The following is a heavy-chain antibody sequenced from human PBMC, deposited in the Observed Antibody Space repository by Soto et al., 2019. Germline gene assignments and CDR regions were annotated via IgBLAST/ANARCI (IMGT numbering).Heavy chain of an antibody. Sequence: NGPPWHSQATGQRLEWVAVLSSDGSNKYYADSVKGRFPISRDNSKNTLYLQMNSLIAEDTAVYYCAKDGSSSAFDYGG. CDR2: LSSDGSNK. CDR1: NG. D-gene: IGHD1-26*01. CDR3: AKDGSSSAFDY. V-gene: IGHV3-30*18. J-gene: IGHJ4*01.